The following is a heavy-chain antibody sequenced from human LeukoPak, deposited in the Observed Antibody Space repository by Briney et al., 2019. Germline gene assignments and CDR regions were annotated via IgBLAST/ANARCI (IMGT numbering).Heavy chain of an antibody. Sequence: GGSLRLSCAASGFTFSSSWMNWVRQAPGKGLEWVANINQDGSEKYYVDSVKGRFTISRDNAKNSLYLQMNSLRAEDAAVYYCTRAGSLWFGESKFDYWGQGTLVTVSS. CDR1: GFTFSSSW. CDR3: TRAGSLWFGESKFDY. V-gene: IGHV3-7*01. D-gene: IGHD3-10*01. CDR2: INQDGSEK. J-gene: IGHJ4*02.